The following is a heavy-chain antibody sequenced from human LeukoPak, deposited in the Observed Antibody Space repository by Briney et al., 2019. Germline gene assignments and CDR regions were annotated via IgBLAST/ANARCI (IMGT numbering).Heavy chain of an antibody. D-gene: IGHD3-10*01. Sequence: QPGRSLRLSCAASGFTFSSYAMHWVRQAPGKGLEWVAVISYDGSNKYYADSVKGRFTISRDNSKNTLYLQMNSLRAEDTAVYYCARDWDYGWDADLRRDDAFDIWGQGTMVTVSS. J-gene: IGHJ3*02. CDR2: ISYDGSNK. CDR3: ARDWDYGWDADLRRDDAFDI. V-gene: IGHV3-30*04. CDR1: GFTFSSYA.